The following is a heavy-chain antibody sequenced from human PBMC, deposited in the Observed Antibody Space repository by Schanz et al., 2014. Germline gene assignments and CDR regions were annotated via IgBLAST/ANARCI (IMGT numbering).Heavy chain of an antibody. CDR1: GFTFRNNW. Sequence: EVHLLESGGGLVQPGGSLRLSCAASGFTFRNNWMHWFRQGPGKGLSWVSRIDGEGGDTRYADSVKGRFTVFRDNARNMVFLQMNSLRVDDTGVYYCVRDERISSGVWFDPWGQGTLVTVSS. J-gene: IGHJ5*02. CDR3: VRDERISSGVWFDP. V-gene: IGHV3-74*01. CDR2: IDGEGGDT. D-gene: IGHD6-19*01.